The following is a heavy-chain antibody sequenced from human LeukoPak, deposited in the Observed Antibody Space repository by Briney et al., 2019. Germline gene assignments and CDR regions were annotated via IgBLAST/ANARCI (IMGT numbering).Heavy chain of an antibody. CDR1: GGSISSHY. J-gene: IGHJ4*02. D-gene: IGHD5-18*01. CDR2: LYDNVRT. Sequence: SETLSLTCTVSGGSISSHYWSWLRQPPGKGLEWIAYLYDNVRTKDNPSLKGRVTLSADTSKNQHSLRLSSVTAADTAVYYCATIKRGDIYGYFDFWGQGILVTVSS. CDR3: ATIKRGDIYGYFDF. V-gene: IGHV4-59*11.